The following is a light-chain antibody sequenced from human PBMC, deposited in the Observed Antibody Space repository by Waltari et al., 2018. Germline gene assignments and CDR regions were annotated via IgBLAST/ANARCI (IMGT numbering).Light chain of an antibody. CDR1: QSISSW. V-gene: IGKV1-5*03. J-gene: IGKJ1*01. CDR3: QQYNDYSGT. CDR2: EAS. Sequence: DIQMTQSPSTLSASVGDRVTITCRASQSISSWLAWYQQQPGKAPKLLIYEASSLESGVPSRFSGGGYETEFTLTISSLQPDDLATYYCQQYNDYSGTFGRGTKVEIK.